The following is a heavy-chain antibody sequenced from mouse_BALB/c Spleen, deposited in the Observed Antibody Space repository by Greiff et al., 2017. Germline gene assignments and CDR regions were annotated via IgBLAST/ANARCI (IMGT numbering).Heavy chain of an antibody. J-gene: IGHJ2*01. V-gene: IGHV1S22*01. Sequence: LQQPGSELVRPGASVKLSCKASGYTFTSYWMHWVKQRHGQGLEWIGNIYPGSGSTNYDEKFKSKGTLTVDTSSSTAYMHLSSLTSEDSAVYYCTTVVATGYFDYWGQGTTLTVSS. CDR1: GYTFTSYW. CDR2: IYPGSGST. D-gene: IGHD1-1*01. CDR3: TTVVATGYFDY.